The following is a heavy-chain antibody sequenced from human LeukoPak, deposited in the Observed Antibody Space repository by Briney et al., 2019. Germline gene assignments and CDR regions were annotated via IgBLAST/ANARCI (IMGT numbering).Heavy chain of an antibody. CDR1: GYTFTGYY. CDR2: INPNSGGT. CDR3: AREGRRYFDWLLSNWFDP. Sequence: ASVKVSCKASGYTFTGYYMHWVRQTPGQGLGWMGRINPNSGGTNYAQKFQGRVTMTRDTSISTAYMELSRLRSDDTAVYYCAREGRRYFDWLLSNWFDPWGQGTLVTVSS. V-gene: IGHV1-2*06. D-gene: IGHD3-9*01. J-gene: IGHJ5*02.